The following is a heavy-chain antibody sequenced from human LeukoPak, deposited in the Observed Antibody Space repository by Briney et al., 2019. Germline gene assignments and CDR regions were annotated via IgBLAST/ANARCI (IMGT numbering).Heavy chain of an antibody. Sequence: PGGSLRLSCAASGFIFSAHWMSWVRQAPGKGLEWVANINQGGSDKYYVDSVKGRFTISRDNAKNTLYLQMNSLRAEDTAMYYCAGDDGTYPYYLNYWGQGTLVTVSS. CDR2: INQGGSDK. D-gene: IGHD1-26*01. J-gene: IGHJ4*02. CDR1: GFIFSAHW. V-gene: IGHV3-7*01. CDR3: AGDDGTYPYYLNY.